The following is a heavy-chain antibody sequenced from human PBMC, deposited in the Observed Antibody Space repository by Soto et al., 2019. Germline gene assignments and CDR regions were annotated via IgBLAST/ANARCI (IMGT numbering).Heavy chain of an antibody. CDR1: GGPITTTTW. CDR2: LHHDGTT. V-gene: IGHV4-4*02. Sequence: QVQLQESGPGLVKPSETLSLTCAVSGGPITTTTWWAWVRLPPGKGLVWIGELHHDGTTNYNPSPESRITMSLDKSSILFSLKLTSVTAADTAIYYCATQTISYTWGVWGRGTTVTVSS. CDR3: ATQTISYTWGV. J-gene: IGHJ6*02. D-gene: IGHD1-26*01.